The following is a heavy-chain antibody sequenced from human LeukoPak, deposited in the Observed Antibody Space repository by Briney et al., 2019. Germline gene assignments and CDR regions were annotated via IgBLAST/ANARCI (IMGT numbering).Heavy chain of an antibody. Sequence: SETLSLTCTVSGDSISSYYWSWIRQPPGKGLEWIGYIYYSGSTNYNPSLKSRVTISVDTSKNQFSLKLSSVTAADTAVYYCARDRDGSGSYDDYWGQGTLVTVSS. CDR1: GDSISSYY. V-gene: IGHV4-59*01. J-gene: IGHJ4*02. CDR3: ARDRDGSGSYDDY. CDR2: IYYSGST. D-gene: IGHD3-10*01.